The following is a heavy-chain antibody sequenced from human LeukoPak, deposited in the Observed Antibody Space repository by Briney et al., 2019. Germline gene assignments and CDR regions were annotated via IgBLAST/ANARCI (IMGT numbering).Heavy chain of an antibody. CDR1: GFTFSTSP. J-gene: IGHJ4*02. V-gene: IGHV3-33*08. Sequence: PGGSLRLSCAVSGFTFSTSPMAWVRQAPGQGVEWVALIRHDGSHKFYANCVRGQFTISRDNSNNTVSLQMNNLRPEDTAVYYCAREIFCSGSYPDFWGQGTLVTVSS. CDR3: AREIFCSGSYPDF. CDR2: IRHDGSHK. D-gene: IGHD3-10*02.